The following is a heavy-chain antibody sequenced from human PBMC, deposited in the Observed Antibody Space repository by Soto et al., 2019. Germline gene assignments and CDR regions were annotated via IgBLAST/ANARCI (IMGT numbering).Heavy chain of an antibody. Sequence: SVTLCVSCTVSDDSIRAYSGSCVRQPPGKGLKWIGNIHYNGNTKYNPSLKSRVSMSVDTSKNQFSLRLISVTAADTAKYFCAREGNLGRWLQALDFWGQRILVTVSS. V-gene: IGHV4-59*01. J-gene: IGHJ4*02. D-gene: IGHD5-12*01. CDR1: DDSIRAYS. CDR3: AREGNLGRWLQALDF. CDR2: IHYNGNT.